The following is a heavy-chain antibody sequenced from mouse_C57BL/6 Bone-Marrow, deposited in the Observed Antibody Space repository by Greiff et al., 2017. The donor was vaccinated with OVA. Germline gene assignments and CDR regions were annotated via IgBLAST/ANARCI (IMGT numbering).Heavy chain of an antibody. V-gene: IGHV2-9-1*01. Sequence: VQGVESGPGLVAPSQSLSITCTVSGFSLTSYAISWVRQPPGKGLEWLGVIWTGGGTNYNSALKSRLSISKDNSKSQVFLKMNSLQTDDTARYYCARNEVANRYAMDYWGQGTSVTVSS. D-gene: IGHD1-1*02. CDR2: IWTGGGT. CDR1: GFSLTSYA. J-gene: IGHJ4*01. CDR3: ARNEVANRYAMDY.